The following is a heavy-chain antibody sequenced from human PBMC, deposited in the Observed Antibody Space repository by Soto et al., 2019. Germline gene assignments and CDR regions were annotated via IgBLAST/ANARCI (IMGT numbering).Heavy chain of an antibody. D-gene: IGHD3-10*01. V-gene: IGHV1-2*04. CDR2: INPNSGGT. CDR1: GYTFTCYY. Sequence: ASVKVSCKASGYTFTCYYMHWVRQAPGQGLEWMGWINPNSGGTNYAQKFQGWVTMTRDTSISTAYMELSRLRSDDTAVYYCARDLGTDGSGSYSYGMEVWGQGTTVTVSS. CDR3: ARDLGTDGSGSYSYGMEV. J-gene: IGHJ6*02.